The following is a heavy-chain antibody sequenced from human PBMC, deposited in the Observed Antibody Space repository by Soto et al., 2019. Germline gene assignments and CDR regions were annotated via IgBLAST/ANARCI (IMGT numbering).Heavy chain of an antibody. D-gene: IGHD2-2*01. V-gene: IGHV3-23*01. CDR1: GFTFSSYA. Sequence: GGSLRLSCAASGFTFSSYAMSWVRQAPGKGLEWVSAISGSGGSTYYADSVKGRFTISRDNSKNTLYLQMNSLRAEDTAVYYCAKNPLPAYCSSTSCYVRTFDYWGQGTLVTVSS. CDR3: AKNPLPAYCSSTSCYVRTFDY. CDR2: ISGSGGST. J-gene: IGHJ4*02.